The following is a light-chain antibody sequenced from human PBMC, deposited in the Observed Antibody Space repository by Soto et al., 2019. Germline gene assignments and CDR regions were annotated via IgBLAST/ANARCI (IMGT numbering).Light chain of an antibody. CDR1: QSLVHNDGNTY. J-gene: IGKJ1*01. Sequence: DIVMTQTPLSSPVTLGQAAPISCRSSQSLVHNDGNTYLSWFQQRPGQPPRLLIYKVSDRFSGAPEKFMGGGAGTNLTLKTSRVEAEGGGFYYCMQPTQPPWTFGKGPKVEI. CDR2: KVS. V-gene: IGKV2-24*01. CDR3: MQPTQPPWT.